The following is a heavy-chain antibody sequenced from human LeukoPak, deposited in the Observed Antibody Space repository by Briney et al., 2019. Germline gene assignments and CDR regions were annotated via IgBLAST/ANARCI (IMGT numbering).Heavy chain of an antibody. Sequence: GGSLRLSCVASGFTVSSNYMSWVRHAPGKGLEWVSVIYSGSSTYYAESVKGRFTISRNTSKNTLYLQMNSLRGDDTAVYYCARDRSSGWYVYDYWGQGTLVAVSS. CDR1: GFTVSSNY. CDR3: ARDRSSGWYVYDY. J-gene: IGHJ4*02. CDR2: IYSGSST. D-gene: IGHD6-19*01. V-gene: IGHV3-53*01.